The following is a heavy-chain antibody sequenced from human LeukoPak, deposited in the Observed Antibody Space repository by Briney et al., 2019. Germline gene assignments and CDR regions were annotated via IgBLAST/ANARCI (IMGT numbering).Heavy chain of an antibody. D-gene: IGHD6-6*01. V-gene: IGHV3-21*01. J-gene: IGHJ6*03. CDR1: GFTFSSYS. CDR2: ISSSSSYI. Sequence: PGGSLRLSCAASGFTFSSYSMNWVRQAPGKGLEWVSSISSSSSYIYYADSVKGRFTISRDNAKNSLYLQMNSLRAEDTAVYYCARGGGWQLVRYMDVWGKGTTVTVSS. CDR3: ARGGGWQLVRYMDV.